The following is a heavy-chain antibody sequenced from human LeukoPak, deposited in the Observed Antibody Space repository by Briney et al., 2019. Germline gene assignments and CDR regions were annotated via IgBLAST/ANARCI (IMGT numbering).Heavy chain of an antibody. V-gene: IGHV3-7*03. D-gene: IGHD2-15*01. CDR3: ARDYCSGGSCYSDYYYYGMDV. J-gene: IGHJ6*02. CDR1: GFTFSSYW. Sequence: GGSLRLSCAASGFTFSSYWMSWVRQAPGKGPEWVANIKQDGSEKYYVDSVKGRFTISRDNAKNSLYLQMNSLRAEDTAVYYCARDYCSGGSCYSDYYYYGMDVWGQGTTVTVSS. CDR2: IKQDGSEK.